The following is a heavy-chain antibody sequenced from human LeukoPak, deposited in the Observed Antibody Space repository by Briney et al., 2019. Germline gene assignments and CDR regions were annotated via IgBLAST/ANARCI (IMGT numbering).Heavy chain of an antibody. V-gene: IGHV3-7*04. D-gene: IGHD6-13*01. CDR2: IHEDGSDN. CDR1: GFTFSHYC. Sequence: GGSLRLSCAASGFTFSHYCMTWVRQAPGKGLEWVANIHEDGSDNYYVDSVKGRFTISRDNAKNSLYLQINSLSAEDTAVYYCARGGSSWFPLDYWGQGTLVTVSS. J-gene: IGHJ4*02. CDR3: ARGGSSWFPLDY.